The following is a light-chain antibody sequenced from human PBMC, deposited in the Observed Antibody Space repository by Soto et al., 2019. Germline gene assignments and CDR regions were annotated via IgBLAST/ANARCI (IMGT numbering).Light chain of an antibody. CDR1: QSVSNNY. Sequence: EIVLTQSPCTLSLSPGERATLSFMASQSVSNNYSAWYQQKPGQAPRLLIYGASNRATVIPDRFSGSGSGKDFTLTISRLEPEDFAVYYCKQYGSSGKFGQGTKVDIK. V-gene: IGKV3-20*01. CDR2: GAS. CDR3: KQYGSSGK. J-gene: IGKJ1*01.